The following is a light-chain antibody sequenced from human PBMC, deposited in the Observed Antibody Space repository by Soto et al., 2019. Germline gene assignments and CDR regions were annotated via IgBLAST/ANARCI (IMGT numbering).Light chain of an antibody. CDR3: QQYDSSPYT. CDR1: QSVSSTY. V-gene: IGKV3-20*01. J-gene: IGKJ2*01. Sequence: EIVLTQSPGTLSLSPGERATLSCRASQSVSSTYLAWYQQKPGQAPRLLIYGASSRETGIPDTFSCSGSGTDFTLTISRLEPEDFAVYYCQQYDSSPYTFGQGTKLEIK. CDR2: GAS.